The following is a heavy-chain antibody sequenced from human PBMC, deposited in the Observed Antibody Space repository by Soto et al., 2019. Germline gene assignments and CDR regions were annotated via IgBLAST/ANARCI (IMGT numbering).Heavy chain of an antibody. J-gene: IGHJ6*02. CDR2: IYSNGVT. V-gene: IGHV3-66*01. Sequence: EVQLVESGGGLVQPGGSLRLSCAASGITVSNNYMSWVRQAPGKGLECVSLIYSNGVTRYADSVKGRFTISRDNSKNTVYLQMNSLRAEYTAVYYCASDPPGIAAAGGGWGQGTTVTVSS. CDR1: GITVSNNY. CDR3: ASDPPGIAAAGGG. D-gene: IGHD6-13*01.